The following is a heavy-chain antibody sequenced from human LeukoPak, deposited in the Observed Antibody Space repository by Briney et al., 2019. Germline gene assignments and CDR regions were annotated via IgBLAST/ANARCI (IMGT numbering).Heavy chain of an antibody. J-gene: IGHJ6*02. CDR3: ARVLDPNYGMDV. V-gene: IGHV1-8*01. Sequence: GASVKVSCKAPGYTITRYDINWVRQATGQGLEWMGWLNPNSGNTGYAQKFQGRVTMTRNTSISTAYMELSSLRSEDTAVYYCARVLDPNYGMDVWGQATTVTVSS. D-gene: IGHD1-1*01. CDR1: GYTITRYD. CDR2: LNPNSGNT.